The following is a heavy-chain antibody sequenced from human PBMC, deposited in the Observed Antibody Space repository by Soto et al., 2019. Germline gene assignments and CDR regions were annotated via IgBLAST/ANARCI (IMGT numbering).Heavy chain of an antibody. CDR3: AKGGALRYFDWLLPDY. V-gene: IGHV3-23*01. D-gene: IGHD3-9*01. Sequence: PGGSLRLSCAASGFTFSSYAMSWVRQAPGKGLEWVSAISGSGGSTYYADSVKGRFTISRDNSKNTLYLQMNSLRAEDTAVYYCAKGGALRYFDWLLPDYWGQGTLVTVSS. CDR1: GFTFSSYA. CDR2: ISGSGGST. J-gene: IGHJ4*02.